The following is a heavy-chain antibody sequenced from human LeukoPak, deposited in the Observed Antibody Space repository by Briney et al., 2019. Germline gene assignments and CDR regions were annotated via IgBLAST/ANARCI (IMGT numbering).Heavy chain of an antibody. J-gene: IGHJ6*03. D-gene: IGHD6-13*01. CDR2: LYHSDSI. V-gene: IGHV4-38-2*02. Sequence: SETLSLTCTVSGYSISSGYYWIWIRQPPAKGLEWIGSLYHSDSIYYNSSLESRVTMSVDTSKNQFSLKLSFVTAADTAVYYCARQHDSYHYYYVDVWGKGTTVTVSS. CDR1: GYSISSGYY. CDR3: ARQHDSYHYYYVDV.